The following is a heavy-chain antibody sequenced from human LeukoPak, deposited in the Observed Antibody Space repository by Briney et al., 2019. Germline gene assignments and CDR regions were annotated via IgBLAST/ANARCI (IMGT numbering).Heavy chain of an antibody. V-gene: IGHV3-20*04. CDR3: ARDATPPITIFGVVIAYYYYYYMDV. D-gene: IGHD3-3*01. Sequence: PGGSLRLSSAASGFTFDDYGMSWVRQAPGKGLEWVSGINWNGGSTVYADSVKGRFTISRDNAKNSLYLQMNSLRAEDAALYYCARDATPPITIFGVVIAYYYYYYMDVWGKGTTVTVSS. J-gene: IGHJ6*03. CDR1: GFTFDDYG. CDR2: INWNGGST.